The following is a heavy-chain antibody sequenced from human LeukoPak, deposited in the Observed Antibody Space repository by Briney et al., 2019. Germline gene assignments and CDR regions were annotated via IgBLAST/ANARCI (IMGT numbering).Heavy chain of an antibody. J-gene: IGHJ6*03. CDR1: GFTFSSYD. CDR3: VREAYYDILTGPNYYMDV. CDR2: IGIGADT. V-gene: IGHV3-13*01. Sequence: GGSLRLSCAASGFTFSSYDMHWDRQAIGKRLEWVSAIGIGADTYYPDSVKGRFTISRENAKNSLYLQMNGLRAGDTAVYYCVREAYYDILTGPNYYMDVWGKGTTVTVSS. D-gene: IGHD3-9*01.